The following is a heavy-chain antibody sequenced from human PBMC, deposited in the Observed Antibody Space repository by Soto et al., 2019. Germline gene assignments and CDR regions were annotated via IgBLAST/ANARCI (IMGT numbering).Heavy chain of an antibody. CDR3: ARHTPIYYDSSGYYHGDAFDI. D-gene: IGHD3-22*01. CDR2: ISAYNGNT. J-gene: IGHJ3*02. V-gene: IGHV1-18*04. Sequence: GASVKVSCKASGYTFTSYGISWVRQAPGQGLEWMGWISAYNGNTNYAQKLQGRVTMTTDTSTSTAYMELRSLRSDDTAVYYCARHTPIYYDSSGYYHGDAFDIWGQGTMVTV. CDR1: GYTFTSYG.